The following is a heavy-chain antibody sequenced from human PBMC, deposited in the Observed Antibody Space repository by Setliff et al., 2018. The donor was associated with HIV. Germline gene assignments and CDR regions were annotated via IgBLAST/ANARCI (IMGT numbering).Heavy chain of an antibody. Sequence: QTGGSLRLSCVVSGFTLSRHWIHWVRQAPGQGLVWVSYITNEERGPKYADFVKGQFTVSRDDAKNTVYLQLNSLRAEDTAVYYCARPTNIDTLYYGSQSFYMYYYGMDVWGQGTTVTAP. CDR3: ARPTNIDTLYYGSQSFYMYYYGMDV. V-gene: IGHV3-74*01. CDR1: GFTLSRHW. CDR2: ITNEERGP. J-gene: IGHJ6*02. D-gene: IGHD3-10*01.